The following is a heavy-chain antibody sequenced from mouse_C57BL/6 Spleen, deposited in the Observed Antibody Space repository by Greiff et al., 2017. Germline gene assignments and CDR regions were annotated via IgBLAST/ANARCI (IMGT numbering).Heavy chain of an antibody. Sequence: QVQLQQPGAELVRPGSSVKLSCKASGYTFTSYWMDWVKQRPGQGLEWIGNIYPSDSETHYNQKFKDKATLTVDKSSSTAYIQLSSLTSEDSAVYCCARWGPGGYWGQGTTLTVSS. V-gene: IGHV1-61*01. J-gene: IGHJ2*01. CDR1: GYTFTSYW. CDR3: ARWGPGGY. CDR2: IYPSDSET. D-gene: IGHD3-1*01.